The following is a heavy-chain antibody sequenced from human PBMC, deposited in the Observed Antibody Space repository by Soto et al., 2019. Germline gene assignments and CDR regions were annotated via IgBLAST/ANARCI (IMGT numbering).Heavy chain of an antibody. CDR3: ARPPDYGGNLNFDY. CDR1: GYTFTSYG. J-gene: IGHJ4*02. Sequence: ASVKVSCKASGYTFTSYGISWVRQAPGQGLEWMGWISAYNSNTNYAQKLQGRVTMTTDTSTSTAYMELRSLRSEDTAVYYCARPPDYGGNLNFDYWGQGTLVTVSS. V-gene: IGHV1-18*01. D-gene: IGHD4-17*01. CDR2: ISAYNSNT.